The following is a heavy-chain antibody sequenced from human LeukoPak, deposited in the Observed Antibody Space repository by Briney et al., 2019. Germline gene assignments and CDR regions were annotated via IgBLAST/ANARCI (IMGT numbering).Heavy chain of an antibody. V-gene: IGHV4-59*12. CDR3: ARRSNRFDP. CDR1: GASISSYY. CDR2: IYYSGST. J-gene: IGHJ5*02. Sequence: SETLSLTCTVSGASISSYYWSWIRQPPGKGLEWIGYIYYSGSTNYNPSLKSRVTISLDTSKNQFSLKLSSVTAADTAVYYCARRSNRFDPWGQGTLVTVSS.